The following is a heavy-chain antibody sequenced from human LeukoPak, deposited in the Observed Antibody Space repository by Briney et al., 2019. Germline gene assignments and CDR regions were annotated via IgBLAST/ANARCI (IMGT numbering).Heavy chain of an antibody. J-gene: IGHJ3*02. CDR3: AKWPGIAAAGAQMAFDI. CDR2: ISGSGGST. V-gene: IGHV3-23*01. D-gene: IGHD6-13*01. Sequence: GGSLRLSCAASGFTFSSYAMSWVRQAPGKGLEWVSAISGSGGSTYYADSVKGRFTISRDSSKNTLYLQMNSLRAEDTAVYYCAKWPGIAAAGAQMAFDIWGQGTMVTVSS. CDR1: GFTFSSYA.